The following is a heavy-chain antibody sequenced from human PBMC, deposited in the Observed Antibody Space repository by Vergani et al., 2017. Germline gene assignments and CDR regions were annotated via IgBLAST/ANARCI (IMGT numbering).Heavy chain of an antibody. CDR2: IYYSGST. Sequence: QVQLQESGPGLVKPSETLSLTCTVSGGSISSYYWSWIRQPPGKGLEWIGYIYYSGSTNYNPSLKSRVTISVDTSKNQFSLKLGSVTAADTAVYYCAIGEWFGELYSYYYYYGMDVWGQGTTVTVSS. V-gene: IGHV4-59*01. CDR1: GGSISSYY. CDR3: AIGEWFGELYSYYYYYGMDV. D-gene: IGHD3-10*01. J-gene: IGHJ6*02.